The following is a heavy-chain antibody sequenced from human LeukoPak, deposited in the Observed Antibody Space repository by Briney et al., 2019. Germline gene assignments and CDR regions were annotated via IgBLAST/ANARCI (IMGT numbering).Heavy chain of an antibody. CDR1: GNSISSNSNYY. Sequence: SETLSLTCTVSGNSISSNSNYYWSWIRQPAGKGLEWIGRTHTSVSTSYNPSLKSRVTISVDTSKNQFSLKLSSVTAADTAVYYCARETRVGSSSSYAFDIWGQGTMVTVSS. V-gene: IGHV4-61*02. CDR2: THTSVST. D-gene: IGHD6-6*01. J-gene: IGHJ3*02. CDR3: ARETRVGSSSSYAFDI.